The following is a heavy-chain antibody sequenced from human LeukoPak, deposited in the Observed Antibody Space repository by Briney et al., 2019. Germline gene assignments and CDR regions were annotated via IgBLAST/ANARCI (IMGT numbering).Heavy chain of an antibody. V-gene: IGHV3-64*01. J-gene: IGHJ4*02. CDR3: ARALGWASSGPIDY. Sequence: PGGSLRLSCKAPGFTFNNYALHWVRQAPGKGLEYVSAISTDGGSTYYGNSVGGRFTISRDNSKNTLYLQMGSLRVEDMAVYYCARALGWASSGPIDYWGQGTLVSVSS. CDR2: ISTDGGST. CDR1: GFTFNNYA. D-gene: IGHD3-22*01.